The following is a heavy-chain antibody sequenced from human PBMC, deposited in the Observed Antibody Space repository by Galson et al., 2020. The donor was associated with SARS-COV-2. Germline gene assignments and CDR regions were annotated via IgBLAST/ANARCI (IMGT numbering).Heavy chain of an antibody. V-gene: IGHV3-30*18. D-gene: IGHD5-12*01. CDR2: ISEDGNKK. J-gene: IGHJ4*02. CDR1: GFIFSNYD. CDR3: AKVDGYSDYGNYDY. Sequence: SGFIFSNYDMHWVRQAPGKGLEWVVGISEDGNKKYYADSVKGRFTISRDNSKNTLYLQMTSLRAEDTAVYYCAKVDGYSDYGNYDYWGQGTLVTVSS.